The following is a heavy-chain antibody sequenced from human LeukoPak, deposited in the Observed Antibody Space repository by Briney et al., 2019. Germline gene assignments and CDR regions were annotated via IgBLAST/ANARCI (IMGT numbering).Heavy chain of an antibody. D-gene: IGHD3-10*01. CDR3: ARSGPYYYHDVDV. Sequence: SETLSLTCTVSGSSITRGDYWGWIPQSPGKGLEWIGPIYHSGSTYYNPSLKNRVAISVDTSKNQFSLRLSSVSAADTAVYYCARSGPYYYHDVDVWGKGTTVTVSS. CDR2: IYHSGST. V-gene: IGHV4-38-2*02. CDR1: GSSITRGDY. J-gene: IGHJ6*03.